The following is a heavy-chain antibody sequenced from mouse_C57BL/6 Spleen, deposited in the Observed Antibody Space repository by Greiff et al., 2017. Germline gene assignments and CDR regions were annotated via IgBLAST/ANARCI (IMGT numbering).Heavy chain of an antibody. D-gene: IGHD1-1*01. CDR3: ANYYGSAFDV. Sequence: EVKLQESGPGLVKPSQSLSLTCSVTGYSITSGYYWNWIRQFPGNKLEWMGYISYDGSNNYNPSLKNRISITRDTSKNQFFLKLNSVTTEDTATYYCANYYGSAFDVWGTGTTVTVSS. J-gene: IGHJ1*03. CDR1: GYSITSGYY. V-gene: IGHV3-6*01. CDR2: ISYDGSN.